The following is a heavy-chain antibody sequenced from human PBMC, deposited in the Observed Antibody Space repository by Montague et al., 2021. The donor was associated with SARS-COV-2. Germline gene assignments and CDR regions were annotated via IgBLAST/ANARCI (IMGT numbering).Heavy chain of an antibody. D-gene: IGHD3-22*01. CDR3: ASPTYYYDSSGSDAFDI. CDR2: IYYSGST. Sequence: SETLSLTCTVSGGSISGSNYYWGWIRQPPGKGLEWIGSIYYSGSTYYNPSLKSRVTISVDTSKNQFSLKLSSVTAADTAVYYCASPTYYYDSSGSDAFDIWGQGTMVAVSS. J-gene: IGHJ3*02. CDR1: GGSISGSNYY. V-gene: IGHV4-39*01.